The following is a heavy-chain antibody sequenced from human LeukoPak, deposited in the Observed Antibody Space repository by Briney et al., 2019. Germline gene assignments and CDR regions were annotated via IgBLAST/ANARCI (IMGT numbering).Heavy chain of an antibody. CDR3: ASSRSGSYYGVDY. CDR1: GGSFRNYY. Sequence: SETLSLTCAVYGGSFRNYYWSWIRQPPGKGLEWIGEINHSGRTNYNPSLKSRVAILVDTSKNQFSLNLNSVTAADTAVYYCASSRSGSYYGVDYWGQGTLVTVSS. D-gene: IGHD1-26*01. J-gene: IGHJ4*02. CDR2: INHSGRT. V-gene: IGHV4-34*01.